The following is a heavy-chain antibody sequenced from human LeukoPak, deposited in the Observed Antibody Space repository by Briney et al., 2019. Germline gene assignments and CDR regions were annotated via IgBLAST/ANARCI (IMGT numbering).Heavy chain of an antibody. CDR2: ISSSSSYI. CDR1: GFTFSSYS. CDR3: ARDLRAHSSGYYRFDP. Sequence: PGGSLRPSCAASGFTFSSYSINWVRQAPGKGLEWVSSISSSSSYIYYADSVKGRFTISRDNAKNSLYLQMTGLKAEDTAVYYCARDLRAHSSGYYRFDPWGQGTLVTVSS. D-gene: IGHD3-22*01. V-gene: IGHV3-21*01. J-gene: IGHJ5*02.